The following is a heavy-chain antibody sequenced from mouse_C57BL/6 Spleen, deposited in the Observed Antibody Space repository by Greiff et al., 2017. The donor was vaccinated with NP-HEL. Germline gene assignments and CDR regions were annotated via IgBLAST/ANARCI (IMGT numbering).Heavy chain of an antibody. V-gene: IGHV1-74*01. J-gene: IGHJ3*01. D-gene: IGHD2-3*01. Sequence: QVQLQQPGAELVKPGASVKVSCKASGYTFTSYWMHWVKQRPGQGLEWIGRIHPSDSDTNYNQKFKGKATLTVDKSSSTAYMQLSSLTSEDSAVYYGARGVYDGYYVEFAYWGQGTLVTVSA. CDR1: GYTFTSYW. CDR3: ARGVYDGYYVEFAY. CDR2: IHPSDSDT.